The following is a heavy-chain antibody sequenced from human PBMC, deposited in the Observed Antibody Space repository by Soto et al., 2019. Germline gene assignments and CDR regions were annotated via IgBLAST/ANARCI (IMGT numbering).Heavy chain of an antibody. CDR3: ARDGSPFYYDSSGYYPPGAFDI. Sequence: QVQLVQSGAEVKKLGASVKVSCKPSGYTFTTYGISWVRQAPGKGLEGMGWFAANNGNTNYAQKLQGRVTMTTDTSTSTAYMELRSLRSDDTAVYYCARDGSPFYYDSSGYYPPGAFDIWGQGTMVTVSS. CDR1: GYTFTTYG. D-gene: IGHD3-22*01. J-gene: IGHJ3*02. CDR2: FAANNGNT. V-gene: IGHV1-18*04.